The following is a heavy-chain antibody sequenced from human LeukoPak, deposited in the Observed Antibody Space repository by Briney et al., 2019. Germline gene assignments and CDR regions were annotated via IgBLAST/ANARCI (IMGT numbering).Heavy chain of an antibody. CDR3: ARTPYDFWSGHEDYWYFDL. CDR2: IYHSGST. D-gene: IGHD3-3*01. Sequence: SQTLSLTCTVSGGSISSGGYYWSWIRQPPGKGLEWIGYIYHSGSTYYNPSLKSRVTISVDRSKNQFSLKLSSVTAADTAVYYCARTPYDFWSGHEDYWYFDLWGRGTLVTVSS. V-gene: IGHV4-30-2*01. CDR1: GGSISSGGYY. J-gene: IGHJ2*01.